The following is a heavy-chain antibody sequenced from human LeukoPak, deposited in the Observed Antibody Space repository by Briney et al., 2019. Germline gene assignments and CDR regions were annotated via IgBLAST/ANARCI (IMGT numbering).Heavy chain of an antibody. D-gene: IGHD3-22*01. V-gene: IGHV4-38-2*02. CDR1: GSSISSGYF. CDR3: ATHSPYYYDSSGYLREIYFDY. Sequence: PAETLSLTCTVSGSSISSGYFWGWIRQPPGEGLEGSVTIYHSGSTYYNPSLGSRVTISVDTAKNQFSLKLSSVTAADTAVYYCATHSPYYYDSSGYLREIYFDYWGQGTQVTVSS. J-gene: IGHJ4*02. CDR2: IYHSGST.